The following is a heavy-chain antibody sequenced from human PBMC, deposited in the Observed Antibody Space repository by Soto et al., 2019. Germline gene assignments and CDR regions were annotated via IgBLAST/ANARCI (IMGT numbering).Heavy chain of an antibody. CDR1: FGSIGNGGSY. Sequence: TLSLTGTFSFGSIGNGGSYWTWIRRHQGQGLEGIGYISYSGNTYYNPSLKGRLNISVDTSKNQFSLKLSSVTAADTAVYYCARASFDFGGGYYFEYWGQGTLV. CDR2: ISYSGNT. V-gene: IGHV4-31*03. CDR3: ARASFDFGGGYYFEY. D-gene: IGHD4-17*01. J-gene: IGHJ4*02.